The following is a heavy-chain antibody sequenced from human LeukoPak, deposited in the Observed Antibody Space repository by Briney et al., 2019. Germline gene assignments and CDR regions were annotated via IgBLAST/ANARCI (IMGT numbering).Heavy chain of an antibody. CDR1: GFTFSNSG. V-gene: IGHV3-33*01. Sequence: GGSLRLSCAASGFTFSNSGMHWVRQAPGKGLEWVAIIWDDGGSEYYADSVKGRFTISRDNSKNTLYLQMHSLRAEDTAVYYWARDLEGVGATQGFDYWGQGTLVTVSS. J-gene: IGHJ4*02. D-gene: IGHD1-26*01. CDR3: ARDLEGVGATQGFDY. CDR2: IWDDGGSE.